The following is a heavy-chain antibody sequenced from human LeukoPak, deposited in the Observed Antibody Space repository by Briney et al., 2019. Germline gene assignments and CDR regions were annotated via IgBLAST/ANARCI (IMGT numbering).Heavy chain of an antibody. V-gene: IGHV3-21*01. Sequence: NPGGSRRLSCAASGLTFSGFSMNWARQAPGQGWECLSSIDSGSGYVYYADSVKGRFIISRDNAKNSLYLQLNSLGAEDTAVYYCARDTSNLQFQLDAFDVWGQGTRVTVSS. CDR2: IDSGSGYV. CDR1: GLTFSGFS. D-gene: IGHD4-11*01. CDR3: ARDTSNLQFQLDAFDV. J-gene: IGHJ3*01.